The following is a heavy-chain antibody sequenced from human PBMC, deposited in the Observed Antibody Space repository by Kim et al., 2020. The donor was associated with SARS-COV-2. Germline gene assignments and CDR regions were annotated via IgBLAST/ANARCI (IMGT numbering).Heavy chain of an antibody. CDR1: GFTFSSYG. CDR3: ARDPNYDIPLGWFDS. D-gene: IGHD3-9*01. J-gene: IGHJ5*01. CDR2: ISYDGSNK. V-gene: IGHV3-33*05. Sequence: GGSLRLSCAASGFTFSSYGMHWVRQAPGKGLEWVAVISYDGSNKYYADSVKGRFTISRDNSKNTLYLQMNSLRAEDTAVYYCARDPNYDIPLGWFDSWGQGNQVTVSS.